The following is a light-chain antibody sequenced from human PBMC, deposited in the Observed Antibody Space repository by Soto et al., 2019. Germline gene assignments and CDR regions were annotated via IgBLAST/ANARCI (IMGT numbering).Light chain of an antibody. V-gene: IGKV1-5*01. CDR2: DAS. CDR3: QQYNSYGT. J-gene: IGKJ1*01. CDR1: QGISSW. Sequence: DIQLTKSPSSLSATVGDRVTITCRASQGISSWLAWYQQKPGKAPKLLIYDASSLGSGVPSRFSGSGSGTEYTLTISSLQPDDFATYYCQQYNSYGTFGQGTKVDIK.